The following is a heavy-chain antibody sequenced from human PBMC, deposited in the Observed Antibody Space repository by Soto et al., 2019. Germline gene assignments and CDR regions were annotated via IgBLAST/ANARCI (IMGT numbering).Heavy chain of an antibody. Sequence: ASVKVSCKASGGTFSSYAISWVRQAPGQGLEWMGGIIPIFGTANYAQKFQGRVTITADESTSTAYMELSSLRSEDTAVYYCARERRSAYGSYGYYYYYGMDVWSQGTTVTVSS. D-gene: IGHD5-18*01. CDR3: ARERRSAYGSYGYYYYYGMDV. V-gene: IGHV1-69*13. CDR2: IIPIFGTA. CDR1: GGTFSSYA. J-gene: IGHJ6*02.